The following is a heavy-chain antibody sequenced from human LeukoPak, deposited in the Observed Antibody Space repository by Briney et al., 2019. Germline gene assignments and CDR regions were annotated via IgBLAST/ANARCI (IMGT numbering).Heavy chain of an antibody. CDR1: GFTFSSYA. CDR2: ISGSGGST. D-gene: IGHD3-22*01. J-gene: IGHJ4*02. Sequence: GGSLRLSCAASGFTFSSYAMSWVRQAPGKGLEWVSAISGSGGSTYYADSVKGRFTTSRDNSKNTLYLQMNSLRAEDTAVYYCAKGVESYDSSGLFDYWGQGTLVTVSS. V-gene: IGHV3-23*01. CDR3: AKGVESYDSSGLFDY.